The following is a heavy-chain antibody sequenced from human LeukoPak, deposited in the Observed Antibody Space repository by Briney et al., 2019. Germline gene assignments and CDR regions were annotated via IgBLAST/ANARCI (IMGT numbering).Heavy chain of an antibody. CDR2: IYYSGST. J-gene: IGHJ4*01. V-gene: IGHV4-61*10. CDR3: ARAVLSYCRGGSCPYFDY. CDR1: GGSISSGSYH. Sequence: SETLSLTCTVSGGSISSGSYHWSWIRQPAGKGLEWIGYIYYSGSTNYNPSLKSRVTISVDTSKNQFSLKLSSLTAADTAVYYCARAVLSYCRGGSCPYFDYWGQGTLVTVSS. D-gene: IGHD2-15*01.